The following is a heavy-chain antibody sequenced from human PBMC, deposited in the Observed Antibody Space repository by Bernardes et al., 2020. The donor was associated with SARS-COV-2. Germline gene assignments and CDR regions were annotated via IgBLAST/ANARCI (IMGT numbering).Heavy chain of an antibody. J-gene: IGHJ6*02. CDR3: ARDTAMDQYYYYYYGMDV. Sequence: GGSLRLSCAASGFTFSSYWMSWVRQAPGKGLEWVANIKQDGSEKYYVDSVKGRFTISRDNAKNSLYLQMNSLRAEDTAVYYCARDTAMDQYYYYYYGMDVWGQGTTVTVSS. CDR2: IKQDGSEK. V-gene: IGHV3-7*01. CDR1: GFTFSSYW. D-gene: IGHD5-18*01.